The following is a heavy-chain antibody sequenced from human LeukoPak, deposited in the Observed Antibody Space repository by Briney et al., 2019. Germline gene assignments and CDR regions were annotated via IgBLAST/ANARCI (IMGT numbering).Heavy chain of an antibody. J-gene: IGHJ5*02. CDR3: ARLKEAVALNWFDP. V-gene: IGHV4-59*01. D-gene: IGHD6-19*01. Sequence: SETLSLTCTVSGVFISSYYWSWIRQPPGKGLEWIGYIYYSGSTNYNPSLKSRVTISVDTSKNQFSLKLSSVTAADTAVYYCARLKEAVALNWFDPWGQGTLVTVSS. CDR1: GVFISSYY. CDR2: IYYSGST.